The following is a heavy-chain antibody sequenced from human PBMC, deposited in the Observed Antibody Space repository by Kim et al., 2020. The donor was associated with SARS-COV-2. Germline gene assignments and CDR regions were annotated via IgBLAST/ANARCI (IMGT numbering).Heavy chain of an antibody. CDR3: ARDLSYSVDP. CDR1: GGSISSSNW. D-gene: IGHD1-26*01. Sequence: SETLSLTCAVSGGSISSSNWWSWVRQPPGKGLEWIGEIYHSGSTNYNPSLKSRVTISVYKSKNQFSLKLSSVTAADTAVYYCARDLSYSVDPWGQGTLVTVSS. CDR2: IYHSGST. V-gene: IGHV4-4*02. J-gene: IGHJ5*02.